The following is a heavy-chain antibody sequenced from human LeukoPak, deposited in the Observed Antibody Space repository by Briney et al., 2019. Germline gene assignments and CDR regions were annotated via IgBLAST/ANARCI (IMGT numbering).Heavy chain of an antibody. D-gene: IGHD5-18*01. V-gene: IGHV4-4*02. CDR3: AGERGYTYGPIDY. CDR2: IYHSGGT. Sequence: SGTLSLTCAVSGGSISSDNWWSWVRQSPGKGLEWIGEIYHSGGTNYNPSLKSRVTISIDKSKNQFSLKVNSLTAADTAVYFCAGERGYTYGPIDYWGQGTLVTVSS. CDR1: GGSISSDNW. J-gene: IGHJ4*02.